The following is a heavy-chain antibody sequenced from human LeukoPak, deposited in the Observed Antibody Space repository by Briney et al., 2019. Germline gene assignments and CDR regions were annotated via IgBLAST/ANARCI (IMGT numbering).Heavy chain of an antibody. CDR2: ISYDGSNN. CDR1: GFTFSSYA. J-gene: IGHJ4*02. CDR3: ARPHDTEYYFDY. Sequence: GRSLRLSCAASGFTFSSYAMHWVRQAPGKGLEWVAVISYDGSNNYYADSEKGRFIISRDNPKNTLYLQMTSLTAEDTAVYYCARPHDTEYYFDYWGQGTLVTVSS. V-gene: IGHV3-30*04.